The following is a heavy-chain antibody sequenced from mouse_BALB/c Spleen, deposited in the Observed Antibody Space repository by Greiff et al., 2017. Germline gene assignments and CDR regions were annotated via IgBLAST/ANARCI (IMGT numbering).Heavy chain of an antibody. V-gene: IGHV5-6-4*01. CDR3: TREGGYYDYDV. Sequence: EVQLVESGGGLVKPGGSLKLSCAASGFTFSSYTMSWVRQTPEKRLEWVATISSGGSYTYYPDSVKGRFTISRDNAKNTLYLQMSSLKSEDTAMYYCTREGGYYDYDVWGQGTLVTVSA. CDR1: GFTFSSYT. CDR2: ISSGGSYT. D-gene: IGHD2-4*01. J-gene: IGHJ3*01.